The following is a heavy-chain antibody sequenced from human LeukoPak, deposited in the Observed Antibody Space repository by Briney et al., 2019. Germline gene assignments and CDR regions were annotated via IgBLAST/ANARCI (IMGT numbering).Heavy chain of an antibody. Sequence: ASVKVSCKASGYTFTSYGISWVRQAPGQGREWMGWISAYNGNTNYAQKLQGRVTMTTDTSTSTAYMELRSLRSDDTAVYYCARDSYDILTGYFSFDYWGQGTLVTVSS. J-gene: IGHJ4*02. CDR1: GYTFTSYG. V-gene: IGHV1-18*01. CDR3: ARDSYDILTGYFSFDY. CDR2: ISAYNGNT. D-gene: IGHD3-9*01.